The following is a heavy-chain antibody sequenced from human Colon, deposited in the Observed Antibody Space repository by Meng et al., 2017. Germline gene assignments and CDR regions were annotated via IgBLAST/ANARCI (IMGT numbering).Heavy chain of an antibody. CDR3: AKGGIAAAGTLGNWFDP. J-gene: IGHJ5*02. V-gene: IGHV3-9*03. CDR2: ISWNSGSI. Sequence: SLKISCAASGFTFDDYAMHWVRQAPGKGLEWVSGISWNSGSIGYADSVKGRFTISRDNAKNSLYLQMNSLRAEDMALYYCAKGGIAAAGTLGNWFDPWGQGTRVTVSS. D-gene: IGHD6-13*01. CDR1: GFTFDDYA.